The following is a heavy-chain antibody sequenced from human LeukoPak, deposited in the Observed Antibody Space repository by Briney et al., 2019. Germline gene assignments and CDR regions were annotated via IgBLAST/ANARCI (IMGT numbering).Heavy chain of an antibody. CDR2: IKQDGGEE. V-gene: IGHV3-7*01. D-gene: IGHD3-22*01. Sequence: SGGSLRLSCAASGFIFSTYWMSWVRQAPGKGLEWVANIKQDGGEEHYVDSVKRRFTISRDNAKNSLYLQMNSLRAEDTAVYYCARDDLLHRNWFDPWGQGTLVTVSS. J-gene: IGHJ5*02. CDR1: GFIFSTYW. CDR3: ARDDLLHRNWFDP.